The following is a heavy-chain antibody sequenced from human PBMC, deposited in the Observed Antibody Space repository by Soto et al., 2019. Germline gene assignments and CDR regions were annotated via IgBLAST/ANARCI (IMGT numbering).Heavy chain of an antibody. CDR1: GYTFTGYY. CDR3: ARDGEENTVTTNLYYGMDV. Sequence: ASVKVSCKASGYTFTGYYMHWVRQAPGQGLEWMGWINPNSGGTNYAQKFQGWVTMTRDTSISTAYMELSRLRSDDTAVYYCARDGEENTVTTNLYYGMDVWGQGTTVTVSS. V-gene: IGHV1-2*04. CDR2: INPNSGGT. D-gene: IGHD4-4*01. J-gene: IGHJ6*02.